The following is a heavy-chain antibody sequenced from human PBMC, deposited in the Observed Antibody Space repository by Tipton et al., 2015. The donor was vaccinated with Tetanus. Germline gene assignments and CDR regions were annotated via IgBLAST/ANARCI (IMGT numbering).Heavy chain of an antibody. V-gene: IGHV4-61*01. CDR2: IYQSGST. J-gene: IGHJ5*02. D-gene: IGHD2-2*01. Sequence: LRLSCTVSGGSVNSGSYYWSWIRQPPGKGLEWIGYIYQSGSTSYSPSLESRVTISLETSKNQVSLRLSSVAAADTAVYYCARDLRRYQQNNWFDPWGQGTLVTVSS. CDR1: GGSVNSGSYY. CDR3: ARDLRRYQQNNWFDP.